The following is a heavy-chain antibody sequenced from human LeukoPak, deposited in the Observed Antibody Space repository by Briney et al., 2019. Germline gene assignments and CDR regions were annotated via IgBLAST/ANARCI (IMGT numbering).Heavy chain of an antibody. CDR3: AKGHLPYYFYYMDV. J-gene: IGHJ6*03. CDR1: GFTFSSYA. V-gene: IGHV3-64*01. Sequence: GGSLRLSCAASGFTFSSYAMHWVRQAPGKGLEYVSAISSNGGSTYYANSVKGRFTISRDNSKNTLYLQMNSLRAEDTAVYYCAKGHLPYYFYYMDVWGKGTTVTVSS. CDR2: ISSNGGST.